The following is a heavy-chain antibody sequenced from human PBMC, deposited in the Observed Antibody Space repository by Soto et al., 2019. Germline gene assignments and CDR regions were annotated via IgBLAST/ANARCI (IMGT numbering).Heavy chain of an antibody. CDR1: GFTFSSYA. D-gene: IGHD6-13*01. CDR2: ISYDGSNK. Sequence: PGGSLRLSCAASGFTFSSYAMHWVRQAPGKGLEWVAVISYDGSNKYYADNVKGRFTISRDNSKNTLYLQMNSLRAEDTAVYYCARDPFHSSSCFDYWGQGT. CDR3: ARDPFHSSSCFDY. J-gene: IGHJ4*02. V-gene: IGHV3-30-3*01.